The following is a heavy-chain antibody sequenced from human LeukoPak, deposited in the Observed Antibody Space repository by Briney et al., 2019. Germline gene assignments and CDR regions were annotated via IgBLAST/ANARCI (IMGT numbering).Heavy chain of an antibody. CDR1: GFTFSSYA. V-gene: IGHV3-30-3*01. J-gene: IGHJ3*02. CDR2: ISYDGSNK. D-gene: IGHD1-26*01. Sequence: PGGSLRLSCAASGFTFSSYAMHWVRQAPGKGLEWVAVISYDGSNKYYADSVKGRFTISRGNSKNTLYLQMNSLRAEDTAVYYCARGWEDAFDIWGQGTMVTVSS. CDR3: ARGWEDAFDI.